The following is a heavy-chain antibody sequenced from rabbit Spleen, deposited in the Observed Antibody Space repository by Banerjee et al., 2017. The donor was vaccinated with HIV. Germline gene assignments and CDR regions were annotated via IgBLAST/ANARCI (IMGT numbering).Heavy chain of an antibody. CDR1: GFSFSGGFY. D-gene: IGHD1-1*01. Sequence: QEQLEESGGDLVKPEGSLTLTCTASGFSFSGGFYMCWVRQAPGKRPEWIACIYDGYIDYTYYAKWAKGRFTISKTSSTTVTLQMTSLTAADTAAYFCARDLVGVIGWNFYLWGQGTLVTVS. CDR2: IYDGYIDYT. V-gene: IGHV1S45*01. CDR3: ARDLVGVIGWNFYL. J-gene: IGHJ3*01.